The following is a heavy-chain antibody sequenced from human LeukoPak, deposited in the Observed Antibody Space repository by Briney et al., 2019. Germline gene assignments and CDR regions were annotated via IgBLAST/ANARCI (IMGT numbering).Heavy chain of an antibody. CDR1: GYTFTSYG. Sequence: ASVKVSCKASGYTFTSYGISWVRQAPGQGLEWMGWISAYNGNTNYAQKLQGRVTMTTDTSTSTAYMELRSLRSDDTAVYYCARDKRGVVAPRVLDPWGQGTLVTVSS. J-gene: IGHJ5*02. V-gene: IGHV1-18*01. CDR2: ISAYNGNT. D-gene: IGHD3-10*01. CDR3: ARDKRGVVAPRVLDP.